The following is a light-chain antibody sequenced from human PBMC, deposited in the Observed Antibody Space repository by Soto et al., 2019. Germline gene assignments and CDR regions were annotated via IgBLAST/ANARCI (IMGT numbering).Light chain of an antibody. J-gene: IGKJ1*01. CDR3: QQYDKSPWT. CDR1: QIVSSSF. Sequence: EVVLTQSPGTLSLSPGERATLSCGASQIVSSSFLAWYQQKPGQAPRLLIHGTSSRATGIPDRFSGSGSGTDFTLTISRLEPEDFAVYYCQQYDKSPWTFGQGTKVDI. CDR2: GTS. V-gene: IGKV3-20*01.